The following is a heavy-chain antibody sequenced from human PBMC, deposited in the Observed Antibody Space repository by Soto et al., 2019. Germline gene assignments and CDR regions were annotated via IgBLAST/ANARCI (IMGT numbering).Heavy chain of an antibody. Sequence: QVQLVQSGAEVKKPGSSVKVSCKASGGTFRSYAINWVRQAPGQGLEWMGGIIPMSGPAKYAQKLQGRVTITADEATSTASMHLSSLRSEDTAVYDCVKVSSMVLGVIDNWFDPWGQGTLVTVSS. CDR2: IIPMSGPA. D-gene: IGHD3-10*01. V-gene: IGHV1-69*01. CDR1: GGTFRSYA. CDR3: VKVSSMVLGVIDNWFDP. J-gene: IGHJ5*02.